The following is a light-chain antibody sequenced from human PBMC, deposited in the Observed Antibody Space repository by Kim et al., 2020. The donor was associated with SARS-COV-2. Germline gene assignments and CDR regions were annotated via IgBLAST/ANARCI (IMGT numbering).Light chain of an antibody. CDR2: SNS. J-gene: IGLJ3*02. CDR3: AAWDDSLNGWV. Sequence: GQRVTIYWSGSSTNIGSNTVNWYQQLPGTPPKRLSYSNSQRPSGVPDRCSGSKAGTSASLAISGLQSEDEADYYCAAWDDSLNGWVFGGGTQLTVL. CDR1: STNIGSNT. V-gene: IGLV1-44*01.